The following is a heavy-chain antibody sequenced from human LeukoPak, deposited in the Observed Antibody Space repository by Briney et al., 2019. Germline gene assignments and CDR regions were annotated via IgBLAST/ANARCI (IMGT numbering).Heavy chain of an antibody. CDR3: ARAPSEIGGYYPEYFRH. CDR2: IKSDGKT. J-gene: IGHJ1*01. D-gene: IGHD3-22*01. CDR1: GFSFSSYW. V-gene: IGHV3-74*01. Sequence: GGSLRLSCAASGFSFSSYWMHWVRQAPGKGLVWVSRIKSDGKTNYADSVKGRFTISRDNAKNTVSLQMNSLRAEDTGVYYCARAPSEIGGYYPEYFRHWGQGTLVTVSS.